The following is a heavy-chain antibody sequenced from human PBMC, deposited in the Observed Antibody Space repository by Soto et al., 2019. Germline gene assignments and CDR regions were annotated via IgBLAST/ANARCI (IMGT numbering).Heavy chain of an antibody. V-gene: IGHV3-53*01. CDR3: VRPRPSGENYGMDV. J-gene: IGHJ6*02. CDR1: GLTVSQNY. Sequence: PGGSLRLSCVASGLTVSQNYMAWVRQGPGMGLEWVSVIYKNDTRYYADSVKGRFTISRDTSKNTLPLQMDSLRAEDTAVYYCVRPRPSGENYGMDVWGQGTTVTVSS. CDR2: IYKNDTR. D-gene: IGHD3-10*01.